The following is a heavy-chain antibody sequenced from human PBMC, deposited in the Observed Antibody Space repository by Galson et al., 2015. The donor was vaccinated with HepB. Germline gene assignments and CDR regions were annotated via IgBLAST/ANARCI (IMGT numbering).Heavy chain of an antibody. CDR3: ARGLVGITMISA. V-gene: IGHV1-69*13. CDR2: IIPIFGTA. Sequence: SVKVSCKASGGTFSSYAISWVRQAPGQGLEWMGGIIPIFGTANYAQKFQGRVTITADESTSTAYMELSSLRSEDTAVYYCARGLVGITMISAWGQGTLVTVSS. J-gene: IGHJ5*02. CDR1: GGTFSSYA. D-gene: IGHD3-22*01.